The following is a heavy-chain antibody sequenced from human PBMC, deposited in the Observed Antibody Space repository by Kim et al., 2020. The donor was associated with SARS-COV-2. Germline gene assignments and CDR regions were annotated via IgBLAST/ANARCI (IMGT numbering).Heavy chain of an antibody. V-gene: IGHV3-23*01. Sequence: GGSLRLSCTASGFTFANYAMAWVRQAPGKGLEWVSAISDTFSGNTYYVDSVKVRFTISRDNSKSTLYLEMNSLRAEDTAIYYCAKRGQTNYQQLFPCDYWGQGTLVTVSS. J-gene: IGHJ4*02. CDR1: GFTFANYA. CDR2: ISDTFSGNT. D-gene: IGHD2-2*01. CDR3: AKRGQTNYQQLFPCDY.